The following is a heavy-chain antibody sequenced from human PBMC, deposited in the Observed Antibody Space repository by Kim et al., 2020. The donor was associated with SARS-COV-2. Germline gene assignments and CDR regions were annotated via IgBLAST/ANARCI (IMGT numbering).Heavy chain of an antibody. CDR3: AKVLAYDFSIYFFDH. V-gene: IGHV3-43*02. J-gene: IGHJ4*01. D-gene: IGHD3-16*01. CDR1: GLNFDEST. Sequence: GGSLRLSCVAAGLNFDESTMHWVRQAPGRGLEWVALITGDGENIYYADSVRGRFTISRDNSRNSLFLEMNSLRTEDTAFYYCAKVLAYDFSIYFFDHWG. CDR2: ITGDGENI.